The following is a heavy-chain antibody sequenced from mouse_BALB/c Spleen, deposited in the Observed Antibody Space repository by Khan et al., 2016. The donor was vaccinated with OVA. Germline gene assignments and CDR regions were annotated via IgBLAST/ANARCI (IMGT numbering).Heavy chain of an antibody. Sequence: EVELVESGGGLVKPGGSLKLSCAASGFAFSSYDMSWVRQTPEKRLEWVATISSGGTYTNYPDSVKGRFTISRDNARNTLYLQVSSLRSKDTALYYCARHGGFNPYYAMDYWGQGTSVTVSS. CDR1: GFAFSSYD. CDR3: ARHGGFNPYYAMDY. CDR2: ISSGGTYT. J-gene: IGHJ4*01. V-gene: IGHV5-9*02.